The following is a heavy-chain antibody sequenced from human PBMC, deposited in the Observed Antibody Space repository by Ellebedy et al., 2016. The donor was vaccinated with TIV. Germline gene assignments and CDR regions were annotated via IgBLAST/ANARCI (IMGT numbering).Heavy chain of an antibody. D-gene: IGHD5-24*01. CDR2: IPFDGSNT. CDR3: ARDPGGYTLAF. J-gene: IGHJ4*02. Sequence: GESLKISCAASGFSFSSYGMHWVRQAPGKGLEWVAFIPFDGSNTYYSDSVKGRFTISRDLSENTLYLQMDSLRPEDTAIYYCARDPGGYTLAFWGQGTLVTVSS. V-gene: IGHV3-30*02. CDR1: GFSFSSYG.